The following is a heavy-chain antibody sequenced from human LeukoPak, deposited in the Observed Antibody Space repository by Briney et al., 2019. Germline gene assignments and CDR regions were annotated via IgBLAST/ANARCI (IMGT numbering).Heavy chain of an antibody. J-gene: IGHJ3*02. V-gene: IGHV1-2*06. D-gene: IGHD4-17*01. CDR1: GYSFTSNY. CDR3: ARDQNPTVTTRGAFDI. CDR2: INPNSGGT. Sequence: GASVKVSCKVSGYSFTSNYIHWVRQAPGQGLEWMGRINPNSGGTNYAQKFQGRVTMTRDTSISTAYMELSRLRSDDTAVYYCARDQNPTVTTRGAFDIWGQGTMVTVSS.